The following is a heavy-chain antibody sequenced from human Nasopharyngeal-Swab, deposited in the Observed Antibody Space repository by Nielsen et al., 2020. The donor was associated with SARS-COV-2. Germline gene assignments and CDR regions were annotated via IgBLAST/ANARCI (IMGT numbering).Heavy chain of an antibody. CDR3: ARSSGGYWYFDL. D-gene: IGHD6-19*01. Sequence: GESLKISCAASGFTFSDYYMAWVRQAPGKGLEWVAVISYDGSNKYYADSVKGRFTISRDNSKNTLYLQMNSLRAEDTAVYYCARSSGGYWYFDLWGRGTLVTVSS. V-gene: IGHV3-30*03. CDR1: GFTFSDYY. J-gene: IGHJ2*01. CDR2: ISYDGSNK.